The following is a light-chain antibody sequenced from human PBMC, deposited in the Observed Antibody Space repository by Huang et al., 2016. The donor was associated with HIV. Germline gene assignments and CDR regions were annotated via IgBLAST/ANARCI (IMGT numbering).Light chain of an antibody. Sequence: DIQMTQSPSSLSASVGDRVTITCQASQHISNYLNWYQQKPGKAPKLLIYDSAYLETVVSAWFSGRGSGTYVTFTISSLQPEDIATYYCQHYDNLRTFGQGTKVEIK. J-gene: IGKJ1*01. V-gene: IGKV1-33*01. CDR1: QHISNY. CDR2: DSA. CDR3: QHYDNLRT.